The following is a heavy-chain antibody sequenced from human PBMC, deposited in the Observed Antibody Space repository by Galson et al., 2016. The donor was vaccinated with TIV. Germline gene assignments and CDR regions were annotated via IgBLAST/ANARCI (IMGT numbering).Heavy chain of an antibody. Sequence: SLRLSCAASTFNIKDNYMTWVRQAPGKGLEWVSIISSGGTTNYADSVKGRFTIGRDESKNTLYLEMNNLRLEDTAVYYCARDRRHCGNECFLYYYYGMDVWGRGTTVT. V-gene: IGHV3-66*02. CDR1: TFNIKDNY. D-gene: IGHD2-21*01. J-gene: IGHJ6*02. CDR3: ARDRRHCGNECFLYYYYGMDV. CDR2: ISSGGTT.